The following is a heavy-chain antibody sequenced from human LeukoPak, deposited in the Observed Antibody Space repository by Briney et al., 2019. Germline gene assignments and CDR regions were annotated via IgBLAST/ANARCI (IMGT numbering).Heavy chain of an antibody. V-gene: IGHV1-18*01. J-gene: IGHJ4*02. Sequence: ASVKVSCMASGYAFTSYGISWVRQAPGQGLEWMGWISAYNGNTNYAQKLQGRVTMTTDTSTSTAYMELRSLRSDDTAVYYCARVVPAAPLNYWGQGTLVTVSS. CDR3: ARVVPAAPLNY. D-gene: IGHD2-2*01. CDR1: GYAFTSYG. CDR2: ISAYNGNT.